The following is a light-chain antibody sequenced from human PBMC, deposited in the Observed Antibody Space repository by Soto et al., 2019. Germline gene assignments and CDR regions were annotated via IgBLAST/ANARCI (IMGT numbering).Light chain of an antibody. J-gene: IGLJ3*02. CDR3: QMWDSSSDEWV. V-gene: IGLV3-21*02. Sequence: SYELTQPPSVSVAPGQTARITCGGNNIGSENVHWYHQKPRQAPVLVVYEDSERPSGIPERFSGSNSGNTATLTISRVEAGDEAAYYCQMWDSSSDEWVFGGGTKLTVL. CDR2: EDS. CDR1: NIGSEN.